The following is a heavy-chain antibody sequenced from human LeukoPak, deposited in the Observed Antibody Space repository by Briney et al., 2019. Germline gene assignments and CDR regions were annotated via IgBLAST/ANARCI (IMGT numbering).Heavy chain of an antibody. J-gene: IGHJ3*02. D-gene: IGHD6-19*01. Sequence: PSETLSLTCTVSGGSISSYYWSWIRQPAGKGLEWIGRIYTSGSTNYNPSLKSRVTMSVDTSKNQFSLKLSSVTAADTAVYYCAKGIAVAGTGDAFDIWGQGTMVTVSS. CDR3: AKGIAVAGTGDAFDI. CDR1: GGSISSYY. V-gene: IGHV4-4*07. CDR2: IYTSGST.